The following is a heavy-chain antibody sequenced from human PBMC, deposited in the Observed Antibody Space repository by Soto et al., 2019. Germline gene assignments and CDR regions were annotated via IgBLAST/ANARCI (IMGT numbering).Heavy chain of an antibody. D-gene: IGHD2-15*01. J-gene: IGHJ5*02. Sequence: PGGSLRLSCAASGFTFSNAWMSWVRQAPGKGLEWVGRIKSKTDGGTTDYAAPVKGRFTISRDDSKNTLYLQMNSLKTEDTAVYYCTTVSYWGQGTLVTVSSGKRKDTAVYYCARVKVKKVVAATRGPSSNWFDPWGQGTLVTSPQ. CDR3: TTVSYWGQGTLVTVSSGKRKDTAVYYCARVKVKKVVAATRGPSSNWFDP. CDR1: GFTFSNAW. CDR2: IKSKTDGGTT. V-gene: IGHV3-15*01.